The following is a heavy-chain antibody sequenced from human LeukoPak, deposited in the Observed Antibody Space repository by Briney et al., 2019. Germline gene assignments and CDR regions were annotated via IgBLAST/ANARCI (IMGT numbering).Heavy chain of an antibody. D-gene: IGHD3-9*01. CDR3: AKNRGVLRNFDCYDY. CDR2: ISGSGDST. Sequence: GGSLRLSCGVSGFAFRSYGLSWGRQAPGKGLEWVSAISGSGDSTYYADSVKGRFTISRDNSKNTLYLQVNSLRAEDTAVYYCAKNRGVLRNFDCYDYWGQGTLVTVSS. CDR1: GFAFRSYG. V-gene: IGHV3-23*01. J-gene: IGHJ4*02.